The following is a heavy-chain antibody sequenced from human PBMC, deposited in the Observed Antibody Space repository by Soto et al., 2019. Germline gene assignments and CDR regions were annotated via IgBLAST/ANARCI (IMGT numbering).Heavy chain of an antibody. CDR1: GGSISSSSYY. J-gene: IGHJ5*02. Sequence: SETLSLTCTVSGGSISSSSYYWGWIRQPPGKGLEWIGSIYYSGSTYYNPSLKSRVTISVDTSKNQFSLKLSSVTAADTAVYYCARRGYCSGGSCFWFDPWGQGTLVTVSS. CDR3: ARRGYCSGGSCFWFDP. D-gene: IGHD2-15*01. V-gene: IGHV4-39*01. CDR2: IYYSGST.